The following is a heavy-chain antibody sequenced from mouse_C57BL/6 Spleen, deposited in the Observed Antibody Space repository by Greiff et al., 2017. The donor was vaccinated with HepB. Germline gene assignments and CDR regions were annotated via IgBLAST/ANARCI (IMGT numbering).Heavy chain of an antibody. V-gene: IGHV1-55*01. CDR1: GYTFTSYW. J-gene: IGHJ3*01. CDR2: IYPGSGST. Sequence: VQLQQSGAELVKPGASVKMSCKASGYTFTSYWITWVKQRPGQGLEWIGDIYPGSGSTNYNEKFKSKATLTVDTSSSTAYMQLSSLTSEDSAVYYCARAHYYGSSSFAYWGQGTLVTVSA. D-gene: IGHD1-1*01. CDR3: ARAHYYGSSSFAY.